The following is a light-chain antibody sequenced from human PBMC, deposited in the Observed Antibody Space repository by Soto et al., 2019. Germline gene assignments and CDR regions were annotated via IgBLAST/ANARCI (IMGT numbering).Light chain of an antibody. Sequence: DIQMTQSPSTLSASVGDRVTITCRASQTISSWLAWFQQRPGRAPKFLIYKASSLKNGVPLRFSGSGSGTDFTLTITSLQSDDFAVYFCQQYSDWPMTFGQGTRLEIK. V-gene: IGKV1-5*03. CDR2: KAS. J-gene: IGKJ5*01. CDR3: QQYSDWPMT. CDR1: QTISSW.